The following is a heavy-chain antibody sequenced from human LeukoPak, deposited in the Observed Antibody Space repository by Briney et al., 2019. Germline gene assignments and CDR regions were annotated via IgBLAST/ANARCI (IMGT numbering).Heavy chain of an antibody. Sequence: SVKVSCKASGGNFSSYAISWVRQAPGQGLEWMGGIIPIFGTTNYAQKFQGRVTITADKSTNTAYMELSSLRSEDTAVYYCARVRDGYNDAYDIWGQGTMVTVSS. CDR1: GGNFSSYA. CDR3: ARVRDGYNDAYDI. CDR2: IIPIFGTT. D-gene: IGHD5-24*01. J-gene: IGHJ3*02. V-gene: IGHV1-69*06.